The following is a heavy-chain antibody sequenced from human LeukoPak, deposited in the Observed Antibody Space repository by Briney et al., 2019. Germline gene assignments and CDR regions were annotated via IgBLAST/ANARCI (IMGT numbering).Heavy chain of an antibody. CDR3: ARDRVGLYYYDSSGYSYFDY. D-gene: IGHD3-22*01. J-gene: IGHJ4*02. CDR2: INPSGGST. CDR1: GYTFTSYY. V-gene: IGHV1-46*01. Sequence: ASVKVSCKASGYTFTSYYMHWVRQAPGQGLEWMGIINPSGGSTSYAQKFQGRVTMTRDTSTSTVYMELSSLRSEDTAVYYCARDRVGLYYYDSSGYSYFDYWGQGTLVTVSS.